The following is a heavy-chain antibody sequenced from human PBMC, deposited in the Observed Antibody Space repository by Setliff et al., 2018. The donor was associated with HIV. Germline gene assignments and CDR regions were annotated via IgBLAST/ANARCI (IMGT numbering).Heavy chain of an antibody. Sequence: LRLSCSVSGGSISSYYWTWIRQPPNKGLEWIGYIYYSGNTKYNPALQSRVTMSVDTSKNQFSLELSSVTTADTAVYYCARVARGTYYSVQNWGQGALVTV. V-gene: IGHV4-59*01. D-gene: IGHD1-26*01. J-gene: IGHJ1*01. CDR1: GGSISSYY. CDR3: ARVARGTYYSVQN. CDR2: IYYSGNT.